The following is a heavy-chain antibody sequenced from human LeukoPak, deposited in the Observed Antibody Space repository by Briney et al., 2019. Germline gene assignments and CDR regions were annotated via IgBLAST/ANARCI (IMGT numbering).Heavy chain of an antibody. D-gene: IGHD3-22*01. CDR2: VNYIGNT. J-gene: IGHJ6*03. CDR3: ATDTGSYYDTRCSRRRGPYYHYMDV. CDR1: GGSISSYY. Sequence: SETLSLTCTVSGGSISSYYWNWIRQPPGKGLEWIGNVNYIGNTNYNPSLKSRVTISVDTPSNQFSLKLSSVTAADTAVYYCATDTGSYYDTRCSRRRGPYYHYMDVWGKGTTVIVSS. V-gene: IGHV4-59*01.